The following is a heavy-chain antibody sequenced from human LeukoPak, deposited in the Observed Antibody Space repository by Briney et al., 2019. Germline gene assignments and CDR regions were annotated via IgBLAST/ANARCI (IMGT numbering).Heavy chain of an antibody. CDR1: GGSFSGYY. Sequence: SETLSLTCAVYGGSFSGYYWSWIRQPPGKGLEWIGEINHSGSTNYNPSLKSRVTISVDTSKNQFSLKLSSVTAADTAVYYCARERIQLWLLGGYYYYGMDVWGQGTTVIVSS. CDR3: ARERIQLWLLGGYYYYGMDV. CDR2: INHSGST. J-gene: IGHJ6*02. V-gene: IGHV4-34*01. D-gene: IGHD5-18*01.